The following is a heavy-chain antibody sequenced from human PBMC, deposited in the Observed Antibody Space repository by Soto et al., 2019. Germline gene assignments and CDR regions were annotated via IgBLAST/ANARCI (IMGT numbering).Heavy chain of an antibody. V-gene: IGHV1-69*01. J-gene: IGHJ5*02. CDR2: IIPIFGTA. CDR1: GGTFSSYA. CDR3: ARVRDSSGYYSSWSGWFDP. D-gene: IGHD3-22*01. Sequence: QVQLVQSGAEVKKPGSSVKVSCKASGGTFSSYAISWVRQAPGQGLEWMGGIIPIFGTANYAQKFQGRVTITADESTSTAYMELSSRSSESTAVYYCARVRDSSGYYSSWSGWFDPWGQGTLVTVSS.